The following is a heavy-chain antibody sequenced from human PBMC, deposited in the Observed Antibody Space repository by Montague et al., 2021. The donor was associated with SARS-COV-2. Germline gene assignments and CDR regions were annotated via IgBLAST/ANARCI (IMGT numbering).Heavy chain of an antibody. V-gene: IGHV3-48*03. Sequence: SLRLSCAASGFTFSNYDMNWVRQAPGKGPEWISYISTSAYTKSYADSVKGRFTISRDNGKNSLYLQMNSLRVEDMAVYYCTRDYRSIVGDGLDIWGQGTKVTVSS. CDR2: ISTSAYTK. CDR1: GFTFSNYD. D-gene: IGHD3-16*02. J-gene: IGHJ3*02. CDR3: TRDYRSIVGDGLDI.